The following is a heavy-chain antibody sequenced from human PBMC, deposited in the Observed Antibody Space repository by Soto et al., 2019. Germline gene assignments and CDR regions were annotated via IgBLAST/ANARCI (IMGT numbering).Heavy chain of an antibody. V-gene: IGHV1-18*01. J-gene: IGHJ4*02. Sequence: QVQLVQSGAEVKKPGASVKVSCKASGYTFTSYGISWVRQAPGQGLEWLGWISAYKGNTNYAQKFQGRVTMTTDTTTSTAYRELRSLRTDDTAVYYCAGGTTVETGSYWGQGTLVTVSS. CDR2: ISAYKGNT. CDR3: AGGTTVETGSY. D-gene: IGHD4-4*01. CDR1: GYTFTSYG.